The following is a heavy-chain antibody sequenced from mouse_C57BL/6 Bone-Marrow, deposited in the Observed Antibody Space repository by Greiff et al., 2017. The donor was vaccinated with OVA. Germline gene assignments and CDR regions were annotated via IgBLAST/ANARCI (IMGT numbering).Heavy chain of an antibody. CDR3: ARGGFAY. CDR1: GFSLTSYG. J-gene: IGHJ3*01. CDR2: ICTGGST. V-gene: IGHV2-2*01. Sequence: VKLVESGPGLVQPSQSLSITCTVSGFSLTSYGVHWVRQSPGKGLEWLGVICTGGSTDYNAAFISRLSISKDNSKSQVFFKMNRLQADDTAIYYCARGGFAYWGQGTLVTVSA.